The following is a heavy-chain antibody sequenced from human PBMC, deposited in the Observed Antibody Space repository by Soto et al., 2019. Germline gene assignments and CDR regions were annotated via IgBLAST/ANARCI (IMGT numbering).Heavy chain of an antibody. CDR2: ISAYNGNT. CDR1: GYTFTSYG. J-gene: IGHJ3*02. D-gene: IGHD1-7*01. Sequence: QVQLVQSGAEVKKPGASVKVSCKASGYTFTSYGISWVRQAPGQGLEWMGWISAYNGNTNYAQKLQGRVTMTTDTSPSTAYMELRSLRSDDTAVYYCARDQLELSRRETLGDAFDIWGQGTMVTVSS. V-gene: IGHV1-18*01. CDR3: ARDQLELSRRETLGDAFDI.